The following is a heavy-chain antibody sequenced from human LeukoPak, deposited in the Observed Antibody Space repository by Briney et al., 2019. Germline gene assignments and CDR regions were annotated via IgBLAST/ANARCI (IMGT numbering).Heavy chain of an antibody. CDR3: ARGGRQYQPNNWFDP. CDR2: INPNSGGT. V-gene: IGHV1-2*02. CDR1: GYTFTGYY. Sequence: ASVKVSCKASGYTFTGYYMHWVRQAPGQGLELMGWINPNSGGTNYAQKFQGRVTMTRDTSISTAYMELSRLRSDDTAVYYCARGGRQYQPNNWFDPWGQGTLVTVSS. D-gene: IGHD2-2*01. J-gene: IGHJ5*02.